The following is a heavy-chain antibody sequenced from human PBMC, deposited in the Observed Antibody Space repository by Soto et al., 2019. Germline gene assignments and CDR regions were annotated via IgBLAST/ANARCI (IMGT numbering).Heavy chain of an antibody. CDR3: ASRGYYDSSGSKGAYYFDY. D-gene: IGHD3-22*01. V-gene: IGHV1-46*01. CDR2: INPSGGST. J-gene: IGHJ4*02. Sequence: GASVKVSCKASGYTFTSYYMHWVRQAPGQGLEWMGIINPSGGSTSYAQKFQGRVTMTRDTSTSTVYMELSSLRSEDTAVYYCASRGYYDSSGSKGAYYFDYWGQGTLVTVSS. CDR1: GYTFTSYY.